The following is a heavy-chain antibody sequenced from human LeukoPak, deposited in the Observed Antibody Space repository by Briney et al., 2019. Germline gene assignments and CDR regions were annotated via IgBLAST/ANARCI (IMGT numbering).Heavy chain of an antibody. CDR1: GSTFTSYD. CDR3: ARGRSTGYPYYFEY. D-gene: IGHD5-12*01. CDR2: MNPNSGST. J-gene: IGHJ4*02. Sequence: GASVKPSCKASGSTFTSYDINWVRQATGQGLEWMGWMNPNSGSTGYAQKFQGRVTITRNTSISTAYMELSGLRSEDTAVYYCARGRSTGYPYYFEYWGQGTLVTVSS. V-gene: IGHV1-8*03.